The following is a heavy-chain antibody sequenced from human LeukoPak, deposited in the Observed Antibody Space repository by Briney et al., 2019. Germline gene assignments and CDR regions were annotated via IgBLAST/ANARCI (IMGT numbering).Heavy chain of an antibody. D-gene: IGHD6-19*01. Sequence: SVKVSCKASGGTFSSYAISWVRQAPGQGLEWMGGIIPIFGTANYAQKFQGRVTITADESTSTAYMELSSLRSEDTAVYYCARSGYSSGWYSNWFDPWGQGTLVTVSS. V-gene: IGHV1-69*13. CDR1: GGTFSSYA. CDR2: IIPIFGTA. J-gene: IGHJ5*02. CDR3: ARSGYSSGWYSNWFDP.